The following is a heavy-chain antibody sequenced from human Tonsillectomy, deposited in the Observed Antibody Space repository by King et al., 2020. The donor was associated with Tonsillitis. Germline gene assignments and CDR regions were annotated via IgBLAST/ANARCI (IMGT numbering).Heavy chain of an antibody. Sequence: VQLVESGGGLVRPGGSLRLSCAASEFTLSNAGRSWVRQAPGKGLEWVARIKSKTDGEKTDYAAPVKGRFTISRDDSKNMLYLQMNSLKTEDTAVYYCTPTGYSSTWSNYWGQGTLVTVSS. J-gene: IGHJ4*02. CDR1: EFTLSNAG. CDR3: TPTGYSSTWSNY. V-gene: IGHV3-15*01. D-gene: IGHD6-13*01. CDR2: IKSKTDGEKT.